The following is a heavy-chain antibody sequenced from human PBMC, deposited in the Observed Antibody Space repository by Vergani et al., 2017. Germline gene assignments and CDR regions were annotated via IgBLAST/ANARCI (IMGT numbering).Heavy chain of an antibody. V-gene: IGHV3-23*01. CDR1: GFTFSSYA. CDR3: TKELEYVVEGGWDY. J-gene: IGHJ4*02. Sequence: EVQLLESGGGLVQPGGSLRLSCAASGFTFSSYAMSWVRQAPGKGLEWVSAISGSGGSTYYADSVKGRFTIPRDNSKNTLYLQRKRLRAEDTAVYYCTKELEYVVEGGWDYWSQGTLVTVSS. CDR2: ISGSGGST. D-gene: IGHD2/OR15-2a*01.